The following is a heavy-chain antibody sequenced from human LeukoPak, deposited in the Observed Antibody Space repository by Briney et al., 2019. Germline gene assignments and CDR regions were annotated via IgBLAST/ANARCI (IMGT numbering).Heavy chain of an antibody. CDR3: ARGLNIVATISGLYYFDS. CDR2: INHSGST. J-gene: IGHJ4*02. V-gene: IGHV4-34*01. CDR1: GGSFSGYY. D-gene: IGHD5-12*01. Sequence: SETLSLTCAVYGGSFSGYYWSWIRQPPGKGLEWIGEINHSGSTNYNPSLKSRVTISVDTSKNQFSLKLSSETAADTAVYYCARGLNIVATISGLYYFDSWGQGTLVTVSS.